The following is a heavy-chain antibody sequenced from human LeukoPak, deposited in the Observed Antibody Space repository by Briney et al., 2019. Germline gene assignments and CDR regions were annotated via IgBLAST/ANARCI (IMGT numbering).Heavy chain of an antibody. Sequence: ASVKVSCKASGYTFTSYGISWVRQAPGQGLEWMGWISAYNGNTNYAQKLQGRVTMTTDTSTSTAYMELRNLRSDDTAVYYCAAAIAVAGLFDYWGQGTLVTVSS. CDR1: GYTFTSYG. D-gene: IGHD6-19*01. CDR3: AAAIAVAGLFDY. V-gene: IGHV1-18*01. CDR2: ISAYNGNT. J-gene: IGHJ4*02.